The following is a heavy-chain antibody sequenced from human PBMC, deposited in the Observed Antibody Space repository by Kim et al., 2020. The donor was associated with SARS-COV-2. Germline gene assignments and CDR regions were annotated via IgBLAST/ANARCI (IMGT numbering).Heavy chain of an antibody. Sequence: SETLALTCTVSGGSISSSSYYWGWIRQPPGKGLEWIGSIYYSGSTYYNPSLKSRVTISIDTSKNQFSLKLSSVTAADTAVYYCASSLVVVAATPYPNNWFDPWGQGTLVTVSS. CDR2: IYYSGST. J-gene: IGHJ5*02. V-gene: IGHV4-39*01. D-gene: IGHD2-15*01. CDR3: ASSLVVVAATPYPNNWFDP. CDR1: GGSISSSSYY.